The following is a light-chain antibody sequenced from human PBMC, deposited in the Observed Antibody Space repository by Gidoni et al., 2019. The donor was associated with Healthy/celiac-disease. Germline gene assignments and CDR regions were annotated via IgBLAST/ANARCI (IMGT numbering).Light chain of an antibody. CDR1: QDISNY. J-gene: IGKJ3*01. CDR3: QQYDNLPFT. Sequence: IQITPSPSSLSASVGDRVTITCQASQDISNYLNLYQQKPGKAPKLLIYDASNLETGVPSRFSGSGSGTDFTFTISSLQPEDIATYYCQQYDNLPFTFGPGTKVDIK. V-gene: IGKV1-33*01. CDR2: DAS.